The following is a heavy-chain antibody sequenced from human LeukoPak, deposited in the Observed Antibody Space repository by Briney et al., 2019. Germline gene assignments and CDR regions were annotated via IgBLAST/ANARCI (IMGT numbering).Heavy chain of an antibody. CDR3: AKDRNDYSNYIDY. D-gene: IGHD4-11*01. V-gene: IGHV3-23*01. Sequence: GGSLRLSCAASGFTFTNYAMSWVRQAPGKGLEWVSAISGSGGSTYYADSVKGRFTISRDNSKNTLYLQMNSLRAEDTAIYYCAKDRNDYSNYIDYWGQGTLVTVSA. J-gene: IGHJ4*02. CDR2: ISGSGGST. CDR1: GFTFTNYA.